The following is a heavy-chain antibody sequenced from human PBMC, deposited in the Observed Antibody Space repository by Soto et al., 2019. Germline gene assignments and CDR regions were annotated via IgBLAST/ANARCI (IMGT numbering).Heavy chain of an antibody. J-gene: IGHJ4*02. Sequence: PSETLSLTCTVSGGSISSYYWSWIRQPAGKGLEWIGYIYYSGSTNYNPSLKSRVTISVDTSKNQFSLKLSSVTAADTAVYYCASGPRYYYDSSGYYPHFDYWGQGTLVTVSS. CDR2: IYYSGST. V-gene: IGHV4-59*01. CDR1: GGSISSYY. CDR3: ASGPRYYYDSSGYYPHFDY. D-gene: IGHD3-22*01.